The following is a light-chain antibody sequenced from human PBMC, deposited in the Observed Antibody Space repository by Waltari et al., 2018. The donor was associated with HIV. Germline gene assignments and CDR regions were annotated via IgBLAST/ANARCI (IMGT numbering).Light chain of an antibody. CDR2: DVI. CDR3: SSYSSVNTFVV. J-gene: IGLJ2*01. CDR1: SSDIGRSNH. Sequence: TQSTWVSGSPGQSITISCTGSSSDIGRSNHVSWYQQFPGKAPKLLITDVIRRPLGVSDRFSGSKSGNTASLTISGLQAEDEASYFCSSYSSVNTFVVFGGGTKVTVL. V-gene: IGLV2-14*03.